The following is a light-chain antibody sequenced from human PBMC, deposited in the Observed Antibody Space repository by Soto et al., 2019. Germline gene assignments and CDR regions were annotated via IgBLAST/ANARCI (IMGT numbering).Light chain of an antibody. CDR3: TLYTSSSTSYV. Sequence: QSALTQPPSVSGSPGQSVTISCTGTSSDVGSYNRVSWYQQPPGTAPKLMIYEVSNRPSGVPDRFSGSKSGNTASLTISGLQAEDEADYYCTLYTSSSTSYVFGTGTKLTVL. CDR2: EVS. V-gene: IGLV2-18*01. J-gene: IGLJ1*01. CDR1: SSDVGSYNR.